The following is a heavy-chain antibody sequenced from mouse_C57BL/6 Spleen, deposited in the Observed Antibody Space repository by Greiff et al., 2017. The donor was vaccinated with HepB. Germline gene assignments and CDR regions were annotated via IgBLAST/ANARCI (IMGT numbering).Heavy chain of an antibody. D-gene: IGHD2-12*01. V-gene: IGHV1-82*01. CDR1: GYAFSSSW. J-gene: IGHJ4*01. Sequence: VHLVESGPELVKPGASVKISCKASGYAFSSSWMNWVKQRPGKGLEWIGRIYPGDGDTNYNGKFKGKATLTADKSSSTAYMQLSSLTSEDSAVYFCARGGTIVGYYAMDYWGQGTSVTVSS. CDR3: ARGGTIVGYYAMDY. CDR2: IYPGDGDT.